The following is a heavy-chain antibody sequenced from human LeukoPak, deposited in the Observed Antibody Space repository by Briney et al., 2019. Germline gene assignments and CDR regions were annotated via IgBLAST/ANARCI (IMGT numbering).Heavy chain of an antibody. D-gene: IGHD3-22*01. CDR3: AKGTYYYDSSGYYYGPPFDN. CDR1: GFTFINYA. CDR2: ISGKGGTT. J-gene: IGHJ4*02. Sequence: GGSLRLSCAASGFTFINYAMGWVRQAPGKGLEWVSVISGKGGTTYYADSVKGRFSISRDHSKNTLILQMNSLRAEDTAVYYCAKGTYYYDSSGYYYGPPFDNWGQGTLVTVSA. V-gene: IGHV3-23*01.